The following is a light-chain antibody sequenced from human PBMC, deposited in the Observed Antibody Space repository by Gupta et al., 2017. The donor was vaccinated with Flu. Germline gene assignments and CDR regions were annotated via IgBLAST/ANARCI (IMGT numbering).Light chain of an antibody. CDR3: QQHNAFPNT. V-gene: IGKV1D-8*01. CDR2: DAS. Sequence: PSLLSASAGERVTVSCRTSQDISSHVAWYQQKTGKAPGLLICDASTLQSGVPSRFSGSGSGTEFTLTISGLQSEDFATYHCQQHNAFPNTFGQGTRVEIK. CDR1: QDISSH. J-gene: IGKJ5*01.